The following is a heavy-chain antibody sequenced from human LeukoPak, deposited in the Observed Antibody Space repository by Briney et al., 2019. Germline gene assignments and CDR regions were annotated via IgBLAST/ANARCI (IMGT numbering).Heavy chain of an antibody. CDR3: AKVRKEQWLVLVDY. Sequence: GGSLRLSCAASGFNFSNYGMHWVRQAPGKGLEWVAVISYDGTNKYYADSVKGRFTISRDNSKNTLYLQMNSLRAEDTAVYYCAKVRKEQWLVLVDYWGQGTLVTVSS. CDR1: GFNFSNYG. CDR2: ISYDGTNK. J-gene: IGHJ4*02. V-gene: IGHV3-30*18. D-gene: IGHD6-19*01.